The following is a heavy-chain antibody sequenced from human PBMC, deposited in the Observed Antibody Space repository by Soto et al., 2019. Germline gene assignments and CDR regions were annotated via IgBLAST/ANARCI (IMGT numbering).Heavy chain of an antibody. V-gene: IGHV4-34*01. J-gene: IGHJ5*02. CDR3: ARGYILYSSSWYGWYDP. Sequence: SETLSLTCAVYGGSFSGYYWSWIRQPPGKGLEWIGEINHSGSTNYSPSLKSRVTISVDTSKNQFSLKLSSVTASDTAVYYCARGYILYSSSWYGWYDPWGQGTLVAVST. CDR2: INHSGST. D-gene: IGHD6-13*01. CDR1: GGSFSGYY.